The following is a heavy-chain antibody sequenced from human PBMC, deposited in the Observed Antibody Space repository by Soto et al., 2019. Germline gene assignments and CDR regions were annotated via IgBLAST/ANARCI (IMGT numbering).Heavy chain of an antibody. D-gene: IGHD2-15*01. CDR1: GYTFTDYG. J-gene: IGHJ4*02. CDR2: ISIYYGNT. CDR3: AILPSEKYEYDF. V-gene: IGHV1-18*01. Sequence: QVQLVQSGAEVKKPGASVKVSCKGSGYTFTDYGILWLRQAPGQGLEWMGWISIYYGNTDYSQKFQGRVTMTRDIATTTAYMELTSLRSDDTAVYYCAILPSEKYEYDFWGQGHPVTVSS.